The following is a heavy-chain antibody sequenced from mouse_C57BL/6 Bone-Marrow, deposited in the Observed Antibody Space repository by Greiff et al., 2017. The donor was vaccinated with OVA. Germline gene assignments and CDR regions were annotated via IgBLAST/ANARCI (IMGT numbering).Heavy chain of an antibody. CDR2: INYDGSST. CDR1: GFTFSDYY. V-gene: IGHV5-16*01. J-gene: IGHJ1*03. Sequence: EVKLQESEGGLVQPGSSMKLSCTASGFTFSDYYMAWVRQVPEKGLEWVANINYDGSSTYYLDSLKSRFIISRDNAKNILYLQMSSLKSEDTATYYCARPLTGYWYFDVWGTGTTVTVSS. CDR3: ARPLTGYWYFDV. D-gene: IGHD4-1*01.